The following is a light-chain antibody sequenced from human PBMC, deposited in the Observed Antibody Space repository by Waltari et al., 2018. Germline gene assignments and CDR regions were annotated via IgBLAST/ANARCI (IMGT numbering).Light chain of an antibody. V-gene: IGKV3-11*01. CDR3: QQRSNWPPSIT. CDR1: QGVGSY. J-gene: IGKJ5*01. CDR2: EAS. Sequence: EIVLTQSPATLSLSPGERATLSCRASQGVGSYLAWYQKKPGQAPRLLIYEASNRAIGIPGRFSGSGSGTDFTLTISSLEPEDFADYYCQQRSNWPPSITFGQGTRLEIK.